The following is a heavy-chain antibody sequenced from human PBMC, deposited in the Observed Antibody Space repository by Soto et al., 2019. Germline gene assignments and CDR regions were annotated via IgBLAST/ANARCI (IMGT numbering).Heavy chain of an antibody. D-gene: IGHD3-22*01. CDR1: GNSISTTNW. J-gene: IGHJ4*02. CDR2: IYHSGST. Sequence: SETLSLTCVVSGNSISTTNWWSWVRQSPGKGLEWIGEIYHSGSTNYNPSLKSRVTISVDKSKNQFSLKLSSVTAADTAVYYCARDVAYHYHSSPSGQFDFWGQGTLVTVSS. CDR3: ARDVAYHYHSSPSGQFDF. V-gene: IGHV4-4*02.